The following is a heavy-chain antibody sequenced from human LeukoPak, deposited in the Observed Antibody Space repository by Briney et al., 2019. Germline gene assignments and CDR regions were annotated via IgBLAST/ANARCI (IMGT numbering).Heavy chain of an antibody. Sequence: PGGSLRLSCAASGFTFSNAWMSWVRQAPGKGREWVGRIKSKTDGGTTDYAAPVKGRFTISRDDSKNTLYLQMNSLKTEDTAVYYSTTDQVEVGGWFNDYWGQGTLVTVSS. V-gene: IGHV3-15*01. J-gene: IGHJ4*02. CDR1: GFTFSNAW. CDR2: IKSKTDGGTT. D-gene: IGHD6-19*01. CDR3: TTDQVEVGGWFNDY.